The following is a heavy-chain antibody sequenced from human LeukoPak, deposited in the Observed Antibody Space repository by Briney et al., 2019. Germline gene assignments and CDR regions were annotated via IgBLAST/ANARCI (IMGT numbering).Heavy chain of an antibody. CDR1: GFTFSSYG. D-gene: IGHD3-10*01. CDR3: GPMVRGIWYFDY. Sequence: GGSLRLSCAASGFTFSSYGMHWVRQAPGKGLEWVAFIRYDGSNKYYADSVKGRFTISRDNSKNTLYYLQMNSLKAEDTAVYFCGPMVRGIWYFDYWGQGTLVTVSS. CDR2: IRYDGSNK. J-gene: IGHJ4*02. V-gene: IGHV3-30*02.